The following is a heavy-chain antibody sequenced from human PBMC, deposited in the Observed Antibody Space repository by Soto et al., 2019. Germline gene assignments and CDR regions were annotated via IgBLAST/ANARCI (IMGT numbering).Heavy chain of an antibody. CDR3: ARGLGYCSSTSCPMYWFDP. CDR2: MNPNSGNT. CDR1: GYTFTSYD. D-gene: IGHD2-2*01. J-gene: IGHJ5*02. Sequence: SVKVSCKASGYTFTSYDINWVRQATGQGLEWMGWMNPNSGNTGYAQKFQGRVTMTRNTSISTAYMELSSLRSEDTAVYYCARGLGYCSSTSCPMYWFDPWGQGTLVTVSS. V-gene: IGHV1-8*01.